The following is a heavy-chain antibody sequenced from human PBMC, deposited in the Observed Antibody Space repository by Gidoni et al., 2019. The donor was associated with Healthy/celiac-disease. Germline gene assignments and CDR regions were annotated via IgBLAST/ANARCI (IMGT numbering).Heavy chain of an antibody. CDR1: GFTFDDYA. CDR2: ISWNSGSI. V-gene: IGHV3-9*01. D-gene: IGHD5-12*01. Sequence: EVQLVESGGGLVQPGRSLRLSCAASGFTFDDYAMHWVRQAPGKGLEWVSGISWNSGSIGYADSVKGRFTISRDNAKNSLYLQMNSLRAEDTALYYCAKDMESGYVGYYYYGMDVWGQGTTVTVSS. CDR3: AKDMESGYVGYYYYGMDV. J-gene: IGHJ6*02.